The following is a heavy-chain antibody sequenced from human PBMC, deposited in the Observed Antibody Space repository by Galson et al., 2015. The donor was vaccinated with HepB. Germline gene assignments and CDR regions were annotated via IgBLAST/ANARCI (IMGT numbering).Heavy chain of an antibody. J-gene: IGHJ4*02. D-gene: IGHD3-10*01. V-gene: IGHV4-59*01. Sequence: QVQLQESGPGLVKPSETLSLTCTVSGGSISSYYWSWIRQPPGKGLEWIGYIYYSGSTNYNPSLESRVTISVDTSKNQFSLKLSSVTAADTAVYYCARDYNAIVYWGQGTLVTVSS. CDR3: ARDYNAIVY. CDR1: GGSISSYY. CDR2: IYYSGST.